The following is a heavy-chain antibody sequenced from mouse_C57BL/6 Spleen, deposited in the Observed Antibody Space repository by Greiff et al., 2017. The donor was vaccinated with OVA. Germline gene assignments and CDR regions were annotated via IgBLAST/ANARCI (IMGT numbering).Heavy chain of an antibody. Sequence: QVQLQQSGAELARPGASVKMSCKASGYTFTSYTMHWVKQRPGQGLEWIGYINPSSGYTKYNQKFKDKATLTADKSSSTAYMQLSSLTSEDSAVYYCARTNSYAMDYWGQGTSVTVSS. D-gene: IGHD4-1*01. J-gene: IGHJ4*01. CDR1: GYTFTSYT. CDR2: INPSSGYT. V-gene: IGHV1-4*01. CDR3: ARTNSYAMDY.